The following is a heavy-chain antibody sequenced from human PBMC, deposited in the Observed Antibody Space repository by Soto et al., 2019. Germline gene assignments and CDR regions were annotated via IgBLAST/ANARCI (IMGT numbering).Heavy chain of an antibody. CDR3: ARVVLRFLEWLRPDAFDI. CDR2: ISAYNGNT. D-gene: IGHD3-3*01. V-gene: IGHV1-18*01. CDR1: GYTFTRYG. Sequence: GASVKVSCKASGYTFTRYGISWVRQAPGQGVEWMGWISAYNGNTNYAQKLQGRVTMTTDTSTSTAYMELRSLRSDDTAVYYCARVVLRFLEWLRPDAFDIWGQGTMVTVSS. J-gene: IGHJ3*02.